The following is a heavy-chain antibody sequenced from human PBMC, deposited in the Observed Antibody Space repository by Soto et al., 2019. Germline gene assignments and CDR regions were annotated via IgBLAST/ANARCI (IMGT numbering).Heavy chain of an antibody. CDR3: AKDFVPHSRGYCSSTSCYVADYYYGMDV. CDR2: ISWNSGSI. Sequence: PGGSLRLSCAASGFTFDDYAMHWVRQAPGKGLEWVSGISWNSGSIGYADSVKGRFTISRDNAKNSLYLQMNSLRAEDTALYYCAKDFVPHSRGYCSSTSCYVADYYYGMDVWGQGTTVTVSS. J-gene: IGHJ6*02. D-gene: IGHD2-2*01. V-gene: IGHV3-9*01. CDR1: GFTFDDYA.